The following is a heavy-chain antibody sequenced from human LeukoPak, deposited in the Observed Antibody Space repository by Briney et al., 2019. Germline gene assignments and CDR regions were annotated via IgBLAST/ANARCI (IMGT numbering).Heavy chain of an antibody. CDR1: GYSISTGYY. J-gene: IGHJ4*02. CDR3: ARERPWDRSSGLDY. CDR2: FYHGGST. Sequence: SETLSLTCTVSGYSISTGYYWDWIRQPPGKGLEWIGTFYHGGSTYYNPSLKSRVTISIDTSKNQISLRLTSVTATDTAMYYCARERPWDRSSGLDYWGQGTLVTVSS. D-gene: IGHD6-19*01. V-gene: IGHV4-38-2*02.